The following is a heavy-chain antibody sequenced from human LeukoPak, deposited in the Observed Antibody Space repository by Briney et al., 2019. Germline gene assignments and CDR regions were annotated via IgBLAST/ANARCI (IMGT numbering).Heavy chain of an antibody. V-gene: IGHV3-23*01. D-gene: IGHD2-2*01. CDR3: AKDRAHQAHDY. CDR2: ISGSGGST. CDR1: GFTFSSYA. J-gene: IGHJ4*02. Sequence: GGSLRLSCAASGFTFSSYAMSWVRQAPGKGLEWVSSISGSGGSTYYADSVKGRFTISRDKSKNTLYLQMNSLSAEDTAGYYWAKDRAHQAHDYWGQGTLVTVSS.